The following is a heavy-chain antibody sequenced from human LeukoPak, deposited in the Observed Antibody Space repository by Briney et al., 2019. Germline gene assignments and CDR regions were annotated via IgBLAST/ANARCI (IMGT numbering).Heavy chain of an antibody. D-gene: IGHD1-26*01. CDR2: IVVGSGNT. CDR1: GFTFTRSA. V-gene: IGHV1-58*02. J-gene: IGHJ4*02. Sequence: SVKVSCKASGFTFTRSAMQGVGQARGQRLEWIGWIVVGSGNTNYAQKFQERVTITRDMSTSTAYMELSSLRSEDTAVYYCAARIVGSQGGFDYWGQGTLVTVSS. CDR3: AARIVGSQGGFDY.